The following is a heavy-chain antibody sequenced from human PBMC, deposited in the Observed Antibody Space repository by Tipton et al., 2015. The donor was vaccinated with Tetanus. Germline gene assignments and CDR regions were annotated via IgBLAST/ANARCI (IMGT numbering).Heavy chain of an antibody. D-gene: IGHD3-10*01. CDR1: GGSLTSHY. Sequence: GLVKPSETLSLICSVSGGSLTSHYWSWIRQPPGKGLEWLGYFYHKGNTKNNPSLKSRVTVSMDTSKNQFSLELKSVTAADTAVYFCARGWFGGLGDWGQGILVPVSS. V-gene: IGHV4-59*11. CDR2: FYHKGNT. CDR3: ARGWFGGLGD. J-gene: IGHJ4*02.